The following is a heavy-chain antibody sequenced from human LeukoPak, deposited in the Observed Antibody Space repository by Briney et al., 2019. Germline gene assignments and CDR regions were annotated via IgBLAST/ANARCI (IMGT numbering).Heavy chain of an antibody. J-gene: IGHJ4*02. CDR1: GFTFSGYW. V-gene: IGHV3-7*01. Sequence: PGGSLRLSCAVSGFTFSGYWMSWSRQAPGKGLEWVASINSDGSEGYYTDSVKGRLTISRDNSKNTPYLQMNSLRAEDTAIYYCAREGPRGNSQFDYWGQGTLVTVSS. D-gene: IGHD2/OR15-2a*01. CDR3: AREGPRGNSQFDY. CDR2: INSDGSEG.